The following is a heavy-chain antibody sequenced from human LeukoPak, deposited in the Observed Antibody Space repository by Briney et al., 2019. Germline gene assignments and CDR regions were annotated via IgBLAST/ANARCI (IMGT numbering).Heavy chain of an antibody. CDR3: ARLGSLCRNGVCYGG. CDR2: ISSSGRTM. CDR1: GFTFISYE. Sequence: GGSLRLSCAASGFTFISYEMNWVRQAPGKGLEWISHISSSGRTMYYADSVKSRFTISRDNAKNSLYLQMNSLRAEDTAVYYCARLGSLCRNGVCYGGWGQGILVTVSS. V-gene: IGHV3-48*03. J-gene: IGHJ4*02. D-gene: IGHD2-8*01.